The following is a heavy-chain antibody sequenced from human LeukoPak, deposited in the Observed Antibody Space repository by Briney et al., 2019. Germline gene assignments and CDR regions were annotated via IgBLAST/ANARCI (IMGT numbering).Heavy chain of an antibody. CDR2: IYPGGTT. Sequence: SETLSLTCTVSGGSITTYYWSWIRQSPGKGLEWIGYIYPGGTTSYNPSLTSRVTISLDRSRSQFSLKLSSVTAADTAVYYCARQVGSSRIDYWGQGTLVTVSS. CDR1: GGSITTYY. CDR3: ARQVGSSRIDY. V-gene: IGHV4-59*08. D-gene: IGHD1-26*01. J-gene: IGHJ4*02.